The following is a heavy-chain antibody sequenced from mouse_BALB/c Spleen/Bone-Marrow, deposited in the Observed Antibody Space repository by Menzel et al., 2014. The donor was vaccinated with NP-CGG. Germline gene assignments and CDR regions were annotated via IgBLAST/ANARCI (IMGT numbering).Heavy chain of an antibody. J-gene: IGHJ4*01. V-gene: IGHV1S127*01. CDR2: IDPSDSYT. CDR1: GYTFTSYW. Sequence: VQLQQSGAELVKPGASVKMSCKASGYTFTSYWMHWVKQRPGQGLEWIGVIDPSDSYTSYNQKFKGKATLTVDTSSSTAYMQLSSLTSEGSAVYYCTRRGYYAMDYWGQGTSVTVSS. CDR3: TRRGYYAMDY.